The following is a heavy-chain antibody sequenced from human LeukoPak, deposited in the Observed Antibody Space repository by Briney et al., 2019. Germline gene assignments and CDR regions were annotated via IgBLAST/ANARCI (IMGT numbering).Heavy chain of an antibody. Sequence: AASVKVSCKASGYTFTSYGTSWVRQAPGQGLEWMGWISAYNGNTNYAQKLQGRVTMTTDTSTSTAYMELRSLRSDDTAVYYCARGSIAVAGTGLCDYWGQGTLVTVSS. J-gene: IGHJ4*02. CDR1: GYTFTSYG. CDR3: ARGSIAVAGTGLCDY. D-gene: IGHD6-19*01. V-gene: IGHV1-18*01. CDR2: ISAYNGNT.